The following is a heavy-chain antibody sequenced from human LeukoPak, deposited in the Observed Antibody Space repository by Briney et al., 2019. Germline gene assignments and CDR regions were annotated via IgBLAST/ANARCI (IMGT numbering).Heavy chain of an antibody. V-gene: IGHV3-64*01. D-gene: IGHD6-19*01. J-gene: IGHJ5*02. CDR1: GFTFSSYA. Sequence: GGSLRLSCAASGFTFSSYAMHWVRQAPGKGLEYVSAISSNGGSTYYANSVKGRFTISRDNSKNTLYLQMGSLRAEDMAVYYCARERVQHRGYSSGFHRGWFDPWGQGTLVTVSS. CDR2: ISSNGGST. CDR3: ARERVQHRGYSSGFHRGWFDP.